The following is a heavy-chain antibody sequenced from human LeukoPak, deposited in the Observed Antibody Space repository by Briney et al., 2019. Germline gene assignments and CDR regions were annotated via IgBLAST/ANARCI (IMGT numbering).Heavy chain of an antibody. CDR1: GFTFSSYS. D-gene: IGHD3-22*01. V-gene: IGHV3-21*01. CDR2: ISSSSSYI. Sequence: PGGSLRLSCAASGFTFSSYSRNWVRQAPGKGLEWVSSISSSSSYIYYADSVKGRFTISRDNAKNSLYLQMNSLRAEDTAVYYCARVWDYDSSGNDAFDIWGQGTMVTVSS. J-gene: IGHJ3*02. CDR3: ARVWDYDSSGNDAFDI.